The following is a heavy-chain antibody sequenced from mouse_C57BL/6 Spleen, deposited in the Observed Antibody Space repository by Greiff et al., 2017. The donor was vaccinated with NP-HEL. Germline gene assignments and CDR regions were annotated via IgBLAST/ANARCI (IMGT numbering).Heavy chain of an antibody. CDR3: ARHAFDY. CDR2: ISGGGGNT. V-gene: IGHV5-9*01. CDR1: GFTFSSYT. Sequence: EVKVEESGGGLVKPGGSLKLSCAASGFTFSSYTMSWLRQTPEKRLEWVATISGGGGNTYYPDSVKGRFTISRDNAKNTLYLQMSSLRSEDTALYYCARHAFDYWGQGTTLTVSS. J-gene: IGHJ2*01.